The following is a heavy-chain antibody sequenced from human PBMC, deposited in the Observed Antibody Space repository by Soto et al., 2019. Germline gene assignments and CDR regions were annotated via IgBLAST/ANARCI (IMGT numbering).Heavy chain of an antibody. J-gene: IGHJ5*02. CDR1: GRSVISGSYY. V-gene: IGHV4-39*01. D-gene: IGHD6-13*01. CDR2: IYYSGST. Sequence: PSETLSLTCTVSGRSVISGSYYWSWIRKPPGKGLEWIGYIYYSGSTYYNPSLKSRVTISVDTSKNQFSLKLSSVTAADTAVYYCARHQSHSSSYVDPWGQGTLVTVSS. CDR3: ARHQSHSSSYVDP.